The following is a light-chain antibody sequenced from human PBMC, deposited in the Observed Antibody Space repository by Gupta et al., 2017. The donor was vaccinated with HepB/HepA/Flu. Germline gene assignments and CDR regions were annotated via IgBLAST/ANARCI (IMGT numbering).Light chain of an antibody. CDR2: LESSEVY. CDR3: ETWDNNVGV. J-gene: IGLJ2*01. V-gene: IGLV4-60*03. Sequence: QPVLTQSSSVSASLGSSVKLTCTLSSGHSGYIIAWHRQQPGKAPRYLMMLESSEVYNRESGVPARFSGSSSGADRYLIISNLQSEDEADYYCETWDNNVGVFGGGTKV. CDR1: SGHSGYI.